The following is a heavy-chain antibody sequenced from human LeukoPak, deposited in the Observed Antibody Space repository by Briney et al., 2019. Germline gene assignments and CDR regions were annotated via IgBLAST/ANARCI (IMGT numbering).Heavy chain of an antibody. CDR1: GYTFTGYY. D-gene: IGHD3-22*01. V-gene: IGHV1-2*02. J-gene: IGHJ4*02. Sequence: ASVKVSCRASGYTFTGYYMHWVRQAPGQGLEWMGWINPNSGGTNYAQKFQGRVTMTRDTSISTAYMELSRLRSDDTAVYYCARMPLGYDSSGLGTHYWGQGTLVTVSS. CDR3: ARMPLGYDSSGLGTHY. CDR2: INPNSGGT.